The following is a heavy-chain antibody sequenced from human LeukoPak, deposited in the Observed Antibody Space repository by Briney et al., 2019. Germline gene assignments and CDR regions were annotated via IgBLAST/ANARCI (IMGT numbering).Heavy chain of an antibody. J-gene: IGHJ4*02. CDR1: GFTFSNYG. CDR2: IWYDGSNK. V-gene: IGHV3-33*01. CDR3: ARDLGESYFDY. Sequence: GGSLRLSCAASGFTFSNYGMHWVRQAPGKGLEWVAVIWYDGSNKYYADSVKGRFTISRDNSKDTVYLQMNSLRAKDTAVYYCARDLGESYFDYWGQGTLVTVSS.